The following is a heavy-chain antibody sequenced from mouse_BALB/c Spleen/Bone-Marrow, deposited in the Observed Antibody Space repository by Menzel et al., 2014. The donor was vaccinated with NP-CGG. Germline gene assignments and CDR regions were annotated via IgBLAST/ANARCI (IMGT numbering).Heavy chain of an antibody. V-gene: IGHV5-9-3*01. J-gene: IGHJ4*01. CDR2: ISSGGSDT. CDR3: ARRSDLRASMDY. CDR1: GFTFSSYA. Sequence: EVQGVESGGGLVKPGGSLKLSCTTSGFTFSSYAMSWARQTPEKRLEWVAVISSGGSDTYYPDSVKGRFTVSRDNAKNTLYLQMSSLRSEDTALYYCARRSDLRASMDYWGQGTSVTVSS. D-gene: IGHD3-1*01.